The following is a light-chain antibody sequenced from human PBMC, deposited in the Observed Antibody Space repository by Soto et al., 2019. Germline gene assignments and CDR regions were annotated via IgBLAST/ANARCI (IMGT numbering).Light chain of an antibody. J-gene: IGLJ2*01. CDR3: SSYTSSSTVV. CDR2: DVS. CDR1: SSDIGAYNY. V-gene: IGLV2-14*01. Sequence: QSALTQPASVSGSPGQSITISCTGTSSDIGAYNYVSWYQQHPGIAPKLMIYDVSNRPSGVSNRFSGSKSGHTASLTISGLQAEDEADYYCSSYTSSSTVVFGGGTKLTVL.